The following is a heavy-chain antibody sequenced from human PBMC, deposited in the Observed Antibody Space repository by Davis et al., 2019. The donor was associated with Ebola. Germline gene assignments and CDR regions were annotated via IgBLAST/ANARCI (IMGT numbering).Heavy chain of an antibody. Sequence: GESLKISCAASGFTFSGSAMHWVRQASGKGLEWVGRIRSKANSYATAYAASVKGRFTISRDDSKNTAYLQMNSLKTEDTAVYYCSRDLKQRPPSYYYGMDVWGQGTTVTVSS. CDR1: GFTFSGSA. J-gene: IGHJ6*02. CDR2: IRSKANSYAT. V-gene: IGHV3-73*01. CDR3: SRDLKQRPPSYYYGMDV. D-gene: IGHD6-6*01.